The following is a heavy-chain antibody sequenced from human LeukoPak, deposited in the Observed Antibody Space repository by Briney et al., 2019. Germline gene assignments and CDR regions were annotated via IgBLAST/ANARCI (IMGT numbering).Heavy chain of an antibody. D-gene: IGHD3-10*01. Sequence: KPSETLSLTCTVSGGSSTSYYWSWIRQPPGNGLEWVGYIYYSGSTNYNPSLKSRVTISVDTSENQFSLKLSSVTAADTAVYYCARVGSYIPRFDIWGQGTMVTVSS. CDR1: GGSSTSYY. V-gene: IGHV4-59*01. J-gene: IGHJ3*02. CDR2: IYYSGST. CDR3: ARVGSYIPRFDI.